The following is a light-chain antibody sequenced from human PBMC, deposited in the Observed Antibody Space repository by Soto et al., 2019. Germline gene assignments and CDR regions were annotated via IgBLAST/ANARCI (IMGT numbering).Light chain of an antibody. CDR2: DAS. CDR3: QQYHNLPLT. V-gene: IGKV1-33*01. CDR1: QDISDS. Sequence: DIPMTQSPSSLSASVGDRVTITCQASQDISDSLNWYQQKPGKAPKLLIYDASNLETGVPSRFSGSGSGTDFTFTISSLQPEDIGKYFCQQYHNLPLTFGGGTKVQIK. J-gene: IGKJ4*01.